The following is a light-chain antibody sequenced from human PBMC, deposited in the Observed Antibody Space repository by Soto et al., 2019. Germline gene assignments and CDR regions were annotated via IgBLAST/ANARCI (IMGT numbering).Light chain of an antibody. CDR1: QSVSTN. CDR2: GAS. CDR3: LQYDDGPYT. V-gene: IGKV3-15*01. J-gene: IGKJ2*01. Sequence: VMTQSPAILSVSPGERATLSCRASQSVSTNVAWYQQIPGQAPRHLIYGASTRATGIPVRFSGSGSGTEFTLTISSLQSEDFAAYYCLQYDDGPYTFGQGTKVDI.